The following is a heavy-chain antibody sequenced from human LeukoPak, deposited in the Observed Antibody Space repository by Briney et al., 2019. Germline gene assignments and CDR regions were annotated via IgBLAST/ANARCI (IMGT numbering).Heavy chain of an antibody. CDR2: IKTDGSDT. CDR3: ARAVGGPPDV. D-gene: IGHD3-16*01. CDR1: GFTFSSYW. V-gene: IGHV3-74*01. Sequence: PGGSLRLSCAASGFTFSSYWMHWVRHAPGKGLVWVSRIKTDGSDTTYADSVKGRFTISRDNAKNTLYLQMNSLRVEDTAVYYCARAVGGPPDVWGKGTTVTVSS. J-gene: IGHJ6*04.